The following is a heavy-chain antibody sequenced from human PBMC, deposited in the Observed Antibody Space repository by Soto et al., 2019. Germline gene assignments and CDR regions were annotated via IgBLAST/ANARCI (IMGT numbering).Heavy chain of an antibody. CDR3: GKVLVGATGHTDSDS. Sequence: PXETLCLSCTVSGGTIYRSGNYWGWIRPPPGRGLEWIGNVYYNWITYSNPSLKSRVTISRDTSKNQLSLKLTYVTAADTALYYCGKVLVGATGHTDSDSWGPGTLVTVSS. J-gene: IGHJ4*02. CDR2: VYYNWIT. V-gene: IGHV4-39*01. D-gene: IGHD2-15*01. CDR1: GGTIYRSGNY.